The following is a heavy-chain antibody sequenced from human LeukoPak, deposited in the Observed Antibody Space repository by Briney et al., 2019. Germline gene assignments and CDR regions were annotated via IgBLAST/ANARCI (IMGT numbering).Heavy chain of an antibody. J-gene: IGHJ4*02. CDR1: GFTFSDYY. CDR2: ISSSGSTK. CDR3: ARWGKGYYGSGSSYYFDY. Sequence: PGGSLRLSCAASGFTFSDYYMSWIRQAPAKGLEWVSYISSSGSTKYYADSVKGRFTISRDNAKNSLYLQMNILRAEDTAVYYCARWGKGYYGSGSSYYFDYWGQGTLVIVSS. V-gene: IGHV3-11*04. D-gene: IGHD3-10*01.